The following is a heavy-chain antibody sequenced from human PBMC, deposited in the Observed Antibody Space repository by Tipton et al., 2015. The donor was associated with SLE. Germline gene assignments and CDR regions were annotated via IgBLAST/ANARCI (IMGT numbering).Heavy chain of an antibody. CDR1: GVSINSYY. Sequence: TLSLTCTVSGVSINSYYWSWIRQPPGKGLEWIGYFYYSGNTRYNPSLQSRVTISVDTSKNQFSLKLTSVTAADTAVYYCARLPTGFPNWFDPWGQGTLVTVSS. CDR2: FYYSGNT. J-gene: IGHJ5*02. D-gene: IGHD4-17*01. V-gene: IGHV4-59*12. CDR3: ARLPTGFPNWFDP.